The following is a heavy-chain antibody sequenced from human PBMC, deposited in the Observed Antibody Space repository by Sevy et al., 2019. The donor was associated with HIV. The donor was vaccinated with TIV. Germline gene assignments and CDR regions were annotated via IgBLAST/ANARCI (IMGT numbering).Heavy chain of an antibody. J-gene: IGHJ6*02. D-gene: IGHD2-2*01. CDR2: IIPIFGTA. CDR1: GGTFSSYA. Sequence: ASVKVSCKASGGTFSSYAISWVRQAPGQGLEWMGGIIPIFGTANYAQKFQGRVTITADESTSTVYMELSSLRSEDTAVYYCARVSLDCSSTSCYNYYYYGMDVWGQGTTVTVSS. V-gene: IGHV1-69*13. CDR3: ARVSLDCSSTSCYNYYYYGMDV.